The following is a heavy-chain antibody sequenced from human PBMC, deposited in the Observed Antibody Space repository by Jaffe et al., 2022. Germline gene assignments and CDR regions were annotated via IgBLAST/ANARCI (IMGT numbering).Heavy chain of an antibody. Sequence: QVQLQESGPGLVKPSETLSLTCTVSGGSISSYYWNWIRQPPGKGLEWIGNIYYSGSTNYNPSLKSRVTISVDTSRNQFSLNLNSVTAADTAVYYCAKKSGDAYWYFDFWGRGTLVTVSS. D-gene: IGHD1-26*01. CDR1: GGSISSYY. CDR3: AKKSGDAYWYFDF. J-gene: IGHJ2*01. CDR2: IYYSGST. V-gene: IGHV4-59*01.